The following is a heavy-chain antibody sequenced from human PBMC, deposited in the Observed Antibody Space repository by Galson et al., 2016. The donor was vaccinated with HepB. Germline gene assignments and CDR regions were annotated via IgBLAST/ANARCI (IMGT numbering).Heavy chain of an antibody. CDR1: GFAFTTYA. J-gene: IGHJ3*02. CDR3: ARDNKRYFGSGSFDYGFDM. Sequence: SLRLSCAASGFAFTTYAFHWVRQAPGKGLEWVAVISDDGINEYYAGSVKGRFTISRDNSKNTAYLQMNSLRTEDTAMYYCARDNKRYFGSGSFDYGFDMWGQGTLVTVSS. CDR2: ISDDGINE. V-gene: IGHV3-30-3*01. D-gene: IGHD3-10*01.